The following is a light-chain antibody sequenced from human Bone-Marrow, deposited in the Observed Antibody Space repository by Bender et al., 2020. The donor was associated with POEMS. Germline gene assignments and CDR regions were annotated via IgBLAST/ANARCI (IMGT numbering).Light chain of an antibody. Sequence: SYELTQPPSVSVSPGQTARITCSGDALPKPYAYWYQQKPGQSPVLVIYQDSKRPSGIPERFSGSNSGNTATLTISGTQAMDEADYYCQAWDSSTGVFGGGTKLTVL. CDR1: ALPKPY. CDR2: QDS. CDR3: QAWDSSTGV. V-gene: IGLV3-1*01. J-gene: IGLJ2*01.